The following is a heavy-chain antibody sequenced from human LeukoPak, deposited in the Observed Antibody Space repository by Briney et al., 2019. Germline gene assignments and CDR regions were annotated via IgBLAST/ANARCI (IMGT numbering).Heavy chain of an antibody. V-gene: IGHV4-59*01. CDR2: IYYSGST. CDR3: ARVVPAGGWFDP. J-gene: IGHJ5*02. D-gene: IGHD2-2*01. Sequence: SETPSLTCTVSGGSISSYYWSWIRQPPGKGLEWIGYIYYSGSTNYNPSLKSRVTISVDTSKNQFSLKLSSVTAADTAVYYCARVVPAGGWFDPWGQGTLVTVSS. CDR1: GGSISSYY.